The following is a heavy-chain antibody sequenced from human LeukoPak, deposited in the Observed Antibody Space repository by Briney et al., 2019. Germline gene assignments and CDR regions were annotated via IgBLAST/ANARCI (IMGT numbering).Heavy chain of an antibody. J-gene: IGHJ4*02. Sequence: GGSLRLSCAASGFTFSSYDMHWVRQAPGKGLEWVAFIQYDGNNKYYADSVKDRFTISRDNSKNTLFLQMNSLRAEDTAVYYCAKDLSHWDYGDYLSDYWGQGTLVTVSS. CDR1: GFTFSSYD. V-gene: IGHV3-30*02. CDR3: AKDLSHWDYGDYLSDY. CDR2: IQYDGNNK. D-gene: IGHD4-17*01.